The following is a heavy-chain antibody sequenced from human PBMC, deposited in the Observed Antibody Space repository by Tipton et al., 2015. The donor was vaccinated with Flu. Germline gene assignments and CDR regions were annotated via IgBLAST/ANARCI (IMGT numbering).Heavy chain of an antibody. CDR3: ARGRIKEYGMDV. CDR2: IIPIFGTA. Sequence: QSGAEVKKPGSSVKVSCKASGGTFSSYAISWVRQAPGQGLEWMGGIIPIFGTANYAQKFQGRVTITADESTSTAYMKLRSLRSEDKAVYYCARGRIKEYGMDVWGQGTTVTVSS. V-gene: IGHV1-69*01. D-gene: IGHD3-10*01. CDR1: GGTFSSYA. J-gene: IGHJ6*02.